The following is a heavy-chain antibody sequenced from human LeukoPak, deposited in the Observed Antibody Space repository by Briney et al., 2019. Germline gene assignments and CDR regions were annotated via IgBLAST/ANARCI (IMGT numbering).Heavy chain of an antibody. Sequence: GASVKVSCKASGYTFTSYDINWVRQATGQGLEWMGWMNPNSGNTGYAQKFQGRVTMTRNTSISTAYMELSSLRSEDTAVYYCAREERTYYYYYMDVWGKGTTVTVSS. D-gene: IGHD1-1*01. V-gene: IGHV1-8*01. CDR1: GYTFTSYD. CDR3: AREERTYYYYYMDV. J-gene: IGHJ6*03. CDR2: MNPNSGNT.